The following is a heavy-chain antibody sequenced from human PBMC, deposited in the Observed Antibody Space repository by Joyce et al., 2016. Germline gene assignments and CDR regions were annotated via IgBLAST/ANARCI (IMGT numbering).Heavy chain of an antibody. CDR3: ARPVYCSATTCSGPFHI. J-gene: IGHJ3*02. CDR2: INHLGGT. Sequence: QVHLQQWGAGLLKPSETLSLTCAVYGGSLNNYFWSWIRQPPGRGLEWIGEINHLGGTTYNPSLRSRVIISVDTSKNQFSLKLTSVAAADTAVYYCARPVYCSATTCSGPFHIWGQGTLVTVSS. V-gene: IGHV4-34*01. CDR1: GGSLNNYF. D-gene: IGHD2-15*01.